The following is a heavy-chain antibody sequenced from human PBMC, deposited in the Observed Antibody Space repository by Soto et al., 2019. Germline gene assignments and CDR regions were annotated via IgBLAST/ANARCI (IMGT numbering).Heavy chain of an antibody. D-gene: IGHD2-2*01. CDR3: ATSILIVLEANTTTGGLDF. CDR2: TSPIFGTA. Sequence: QVQVVQSGAEVKKPGSSVKVSCKASGGTFSNSAIYWVRQAPGQGLEWMGGTSPIFGTAKYAQKFQGRITITADESTSTAYMELSSLRSEDTAVYYCATSILIVLEANTTTGGLDFWGQGTLVTVSS. CDR1: GGTFSNSA. V-gene: IGHV1-69*01. J-gene: IGHJ4*02.